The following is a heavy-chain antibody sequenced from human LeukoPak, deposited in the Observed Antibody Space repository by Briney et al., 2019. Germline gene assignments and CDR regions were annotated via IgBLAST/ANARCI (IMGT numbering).Heavy chain of an antibody. CDR3: ARRRGYDYVWFDP. CDR1: GVSISTYY. CDR2: IYYSGST. J-gene: IGHJ5*02. Sequence: SETLSLTCTVSGVSISTYYWNWIQQPPGKGLEWIGYIYYSGSTNYNPSLKSRVTISVDTSKNQFSLNLSFVTAADTAVYFCARRRGYDYVWFDPWGQGTLVTVSS. V-gene: IGHV4-59*08. D-gene: IGHD5-12*01.